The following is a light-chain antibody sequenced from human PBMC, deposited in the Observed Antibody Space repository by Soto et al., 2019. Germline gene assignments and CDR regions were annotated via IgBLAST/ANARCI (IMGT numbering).Light chain of an antibody. CDR1: QGISSN. CDR3: QQFNSYPIT. V-gene: IGKV1-9*01. J-gene: IGKJ5*01. CDR2: AAS. Sequence: DIQLTQSPSFLSASVGDRVTITCRASQGISSNLAWYQQKPGKAPKLLIYAASTLQSGVPSRFSGSGSGTEFTLTISSLQPEDFATYCCQQFNSYPITFGQGTRLEIK.